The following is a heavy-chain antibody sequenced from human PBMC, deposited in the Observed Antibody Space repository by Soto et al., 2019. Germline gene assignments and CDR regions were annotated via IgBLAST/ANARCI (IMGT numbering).Heavy chain of an antibody. CDR1: GITVSSNY. Sequence: GGSLRLSCAASGITVSSNYMSWVRQAPGKGLEWVSVIYSGGSTYYADSVKGGFTISRDNSKNTLYLQMNSLRSEDTAVYYCARRWHLTDYAFDIWGQGTMVTVSS. D-gene: IGHD2-15*01. J-gene: IGHJ3*02. V-gene: IGHV3-53*01. CDR2: IYSGGST. CDR3: ARRWHLTDYAFDI.